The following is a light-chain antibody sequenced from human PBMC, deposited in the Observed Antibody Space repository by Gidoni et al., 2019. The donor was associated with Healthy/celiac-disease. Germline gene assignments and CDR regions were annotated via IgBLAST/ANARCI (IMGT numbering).Light chain of an antibody. J-gene: IGKJ5*01. V-gene: IGKV2-28*01. CDR1: QSLLHSNVYNY. CDR3: MQAQQTPIT. CDR2: LVS. Sequence: DIVMTQSPLSLPVTPGAPASISCRSSQSLLHSNVYNYLDWYLQKHGQSPQLLIYLVSNRASVVPDRFSGSGSGTYFTLKISRVEADDVGVYYCMQAQQTPITFGQGTRLEIK.